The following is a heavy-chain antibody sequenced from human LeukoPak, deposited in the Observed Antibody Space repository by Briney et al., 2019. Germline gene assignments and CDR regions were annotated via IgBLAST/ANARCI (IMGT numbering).Heavy chain of an antibody. CDR2: INPSGGST. Sequence: ASVKVSCKASGYTFTSYGISWVRQAPGQGLEWMGIINPSGGSTSYAQKFQGRVTMTRDTSTSTVYKELSSLRSEDTAVYYCARDTSPSYDSSGYSGLDYWGQGTLVTVSS. D-gene: IGHD3-22*01. CDR3: ARDTSPSYDSSGYSGLDY. V-gene: IGHV1-46*01. CDR1: GYTFTSYG. J-gene: IGHJ4*02.